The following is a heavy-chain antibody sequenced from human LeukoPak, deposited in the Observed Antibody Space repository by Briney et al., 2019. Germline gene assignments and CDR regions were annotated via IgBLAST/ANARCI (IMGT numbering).Heavy chain of an antibody. CDR1: GGSISSYY. CDR3: ARGNYDSSGYYSPSYWYFDL. J-gene: IGHJ2*01. D-gene: IGHD3-22*01. CDR2: IYYSGST. Sequence: SETLSLTCAVSGGSISSYYWSCIRQPPGKGLEWIGYIYYSGSTNYNPSLKSRVTISVDTSKNQISLKLSSVTAADTAVYHCARGNYDSSGYYSPSYWYFDLWGRGTLVTVSS. V-gene: IGHV4-59*01.